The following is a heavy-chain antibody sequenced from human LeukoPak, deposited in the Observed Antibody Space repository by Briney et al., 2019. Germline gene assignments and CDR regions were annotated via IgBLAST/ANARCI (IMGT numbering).Heavy chain of an antibody. CDR3: ARESLMGGTMDS. CDR2: IDPNSGGT. CDR1: GYTFTGYY. V-gene: IGHV1-2*02. D-gene: IGHD1-26*01. J-gene: IGHJ4*02. Sequence: ASVKVSCKASGYTFTGYYMHWVRQAPGQGLEWMGWIDPNSGGTNYAQKFQGRVTMTRDTSISTAYMVLNRLRSDDTAVYYCARESLMGGTMDSWGQGTLVTVSS.